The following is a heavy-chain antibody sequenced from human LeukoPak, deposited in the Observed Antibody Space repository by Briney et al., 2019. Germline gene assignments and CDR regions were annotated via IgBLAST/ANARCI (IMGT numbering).Heavy chain of an antibody. CDR1: GGTFSSYA. V-gene: IGHV1-69*04. CDR3: AREEENRLLLP. J-gene: IGHJ5*02. Sequence: ASVTVSFKASGGTFSSYAISWLRPPPGQGLEWMGRIIPILGIATYAQKFQGRVTITADKSTSTAYMELSSLRSEDTAVYYCAREEENRLLLPWGQGTLVTVSS. CDR2: IIPILGIA. D-gene: IGHD2-15*01.